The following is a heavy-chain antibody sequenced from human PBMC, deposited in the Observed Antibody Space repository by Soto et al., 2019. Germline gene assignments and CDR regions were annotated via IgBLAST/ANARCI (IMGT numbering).Heavy chain of an antibody. CDR2: ITRSNGVT. D-gene: IGHD6-13*01. V-gene: IGHV1-2*02. J-gene: IGHJ5*02. Sequence: ASVKVSCRASGYIFTAYYVHWVRQAPVQGLEWLGWITRSNGVTYYAQKFRDRVTMTRDTSISTAYMDLTRLTSDDTAVYFWPRDPDHTCSNPLVPWGQGTLVTVSS. CDR1: GYIFTAYY. CDR3: PRDPDHTCSNPLVP.